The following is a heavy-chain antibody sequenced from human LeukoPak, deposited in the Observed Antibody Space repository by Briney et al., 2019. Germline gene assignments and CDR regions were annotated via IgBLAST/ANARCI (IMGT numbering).Heavy chain of an antibody. V-gene: IGHV4-59*08. D-gene: IGHD4-23*01. CDR1: GGSISSYY. Sequence: SETLSLTCTVSGGSISSYYWSWIRQPPGKGLEWIGYIYYSGSTNYNPSLKSRVTISVDTSKNQFSLKLSSVTAADTAVYYCARATVVTPTYFDYWGQGTLVTVSS. CDR3: ARATVVTPTYFDY. J-gene: IGHJ4*02. CDR2: IYYSGST.